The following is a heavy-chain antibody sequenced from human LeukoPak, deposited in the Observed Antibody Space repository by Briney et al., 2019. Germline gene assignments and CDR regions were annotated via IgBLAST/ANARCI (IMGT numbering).Heavy chain of an antibody. Sequence: GESLKISCKGSGYSFTSYWIGWVRQMPGKGLEWMGIIYPGDSDTRYSPSFQGQVTISADESISTAYLQWSSLKASDTAMYYCARTYGSGSYYKGLFGYWGQGTLVTVSS. V-gene: IGHV5-51*01. CDR1: GYSFTSYW. CDR2: IYPGDSDT. CDR3: ARTYGSGSYYKGLFGY. D-gene: IGHD3-10*01. J-gene: IGHJ4*02.